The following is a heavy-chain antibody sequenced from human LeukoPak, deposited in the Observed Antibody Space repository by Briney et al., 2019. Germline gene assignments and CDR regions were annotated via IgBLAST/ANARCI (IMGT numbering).Heavy chain of an antibody. CDR3: ARLTRTSWDFDAFDI. J-gene: IGHJ3*02. Sequence: SETLSLTCTVSGGSFSSHYWSWIRQPPGKGLEWIGYIYYSGSTNYNPSLKSRVTISVDMSKNQFSLKLSSVTAADTAVYYCARLTRTSWDFDAFDIWGQGTMVTVSS. CDR2: IYYSGST. CDR1: GGSFSSHY. V-gene: IGHV4-59*08. D-gene: IGHD2-2*01.